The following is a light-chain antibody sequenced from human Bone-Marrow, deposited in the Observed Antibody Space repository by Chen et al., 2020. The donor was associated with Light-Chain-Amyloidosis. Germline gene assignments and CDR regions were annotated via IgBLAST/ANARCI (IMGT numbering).Light chain of an antibody. Sequence: EIVLTQSPGTLSLSPGEGANLSYRASQTISSNYLTWYQQKFGQAPRLLIYGSSSRATGTPDRFTGSGSGTDFTLTINRLEPEDFAMYYCQQYGTSPLTLGGGTKVEIK. J-gene: IGKJ4*01. CDR1: QTISSNY. V-gene: IGKV3-20*01. CDR2: GSS. CDR3: QQYGTSPLT.